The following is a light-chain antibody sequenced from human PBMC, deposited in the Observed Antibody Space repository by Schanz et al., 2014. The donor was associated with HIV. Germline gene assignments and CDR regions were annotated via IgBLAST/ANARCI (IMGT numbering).Light chain of an antibody. CDR2: GAV. J-gene: IGLJ2*01. CDR1: SSDIGSNT. CDR3: SSYTSSSTVL. Sequence: QSVLTQPPSASGTPGQRVTISCSGSSSDIGSNTVNWYQHLPGRAPKLLIFGAVNRPSGVPERFSGSVSGTSASLVITGLQAEDETDYYCSSYTSSSTVLFGGGTKLTVL. V-gene: IGLV1-44*01.